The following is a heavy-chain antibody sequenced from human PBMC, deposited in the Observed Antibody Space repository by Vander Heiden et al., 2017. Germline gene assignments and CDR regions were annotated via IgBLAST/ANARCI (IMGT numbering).Heavy chain of an antibody. Sequence: EVQLLESGGGLVQPGGSLRLSCAASGFPFSSYGMSWVRQAPGKGLEWVSAISDSGGNTYYADSVKGRFTISRDNSKNTLYLQMNSLRAEDTAVYYCAKDGPGCGGDCYSDYWGQGTLVTVSS. CDR3: AKDGPGCGGDCYSDY. J-gene: IGHJ4*02. CDR1: GFPFSSYG. V-gene: IGHV3-23*01. D-gene: IGHD2-21*02. CDR2: ISDSGGNT.